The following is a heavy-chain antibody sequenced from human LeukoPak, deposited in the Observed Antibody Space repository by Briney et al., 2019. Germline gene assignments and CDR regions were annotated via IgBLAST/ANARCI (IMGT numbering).Heavy chain of an antibody. CDR1: GGSFSGYY. V-gene: IGHV4-34*01. J-gene: IGHJ6*02. Sequence: SETLSLTCAVYGGSFSGYYWSWIRQPPGKGLEWIGEINHSGSTNYNPSLKSRVTISVDTSKNQFSLKLGSVTAADTAVYYCARDTVVVPAARKKNYYYYGMDVWGQGTTVTVSS. CDR3: ARDTVVVPAARKKNYYYYGMDV. CDR2: INHSGST. D-gene: IGHD2-2*01.